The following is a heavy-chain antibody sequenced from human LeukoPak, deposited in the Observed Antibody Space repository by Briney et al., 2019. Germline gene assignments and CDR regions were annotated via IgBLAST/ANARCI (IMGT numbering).Heavy chain of an antibody. Sequence: PSETLSLTCTVSGGSICSYYWSWIRQPAGKGLEWIGRIYTSGSTNYNPSLKSRVTMSVDTSKNQFSLKLTSVTAADTAVYYCAARLTAAGSFDPWGQGTLVTSSS. CDR3: AARLTAAGSFDP. CDR1: GGSICSYY. J-gene: IGHJ5*02. CDR2: IYTSGST. V-gene: IGHV4-4*07. D-gene: IGHD6-13*01.